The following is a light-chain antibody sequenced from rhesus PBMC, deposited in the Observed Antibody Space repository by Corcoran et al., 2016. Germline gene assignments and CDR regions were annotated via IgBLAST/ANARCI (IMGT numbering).Light chain of an antibody. J-gene: IGKJ1*01. CDR3: LQYSSSPPT. CDR1: QSISSW. CDR2: KAS. Sequence: DIQMTQSPSSLSASVGDTVTITCRASQSISSWLDWYQQKPGKAPKLLIYKASSLQSGVPSRFSGSGSGTEFTLTISSRQPEDFATYYCLQYSSSPPTFGQGTKVEIK. V-gene: IGKV1-22*01.